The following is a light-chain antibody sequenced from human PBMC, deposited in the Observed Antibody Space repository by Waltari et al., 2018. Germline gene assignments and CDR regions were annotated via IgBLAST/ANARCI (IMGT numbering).Light chain of an antibody. CDR2: DAS. CDR3: QQRSNWPPET. CDR1: QSVSSY. Sequence: EIVLTQSPATLSLSPGERATLSCRASQSVSSYLAWYQQKPGQAPRLLIYDASNRATGIPARFSGSGSGTDFTLTISSLEPEDFAFYYCQQRSNWPPETFGGGTKVEIK. J-gene: IGKJ4*01. V-gene: IGKV3-11*01.